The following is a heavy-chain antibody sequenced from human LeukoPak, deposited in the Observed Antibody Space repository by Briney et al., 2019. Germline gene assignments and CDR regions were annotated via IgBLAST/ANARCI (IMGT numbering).Heavy chain of an antibody. D-gene: IGHD1-1*01. CDR2: ISSSSSYI. CDR3: TRALSSDNWFASH. V-gene: IGHV3-21*01. Sequence: GGSLRLSCAASGFSFSTYSVNWVRQAPGKGLEWVSSISSSSSYIYYADSVKGRFTISRDNAKNSLYLQMNSLRAEDTAVYYCTRALSSDNWFASHWGQGTLVTVSS. J-gene: IGHJ4*02. CDR1: GFSFSTYS.